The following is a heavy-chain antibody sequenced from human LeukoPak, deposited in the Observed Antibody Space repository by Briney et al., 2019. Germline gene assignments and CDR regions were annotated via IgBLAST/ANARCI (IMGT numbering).Heavy chain of an antibody. CDR3: AKTQYGLRYFDWLLDDWFDP. J-gene: IGHJ5*02. Sequence: PGGSLRLSCAASGFTFSSYAMSWVRQAPGKGLEWVSAISGSGGSTYYADSVKGRFTISRDNSKNTLYLQMNSLRAEDTAVYYCAKTQYGLRYFDWLLDDWFDPWGQGTLVTVSS. CDR1: GFTFSSYA. CDR2: ISGSGGST. D-gene: IGHD3-9*01. V-gene: IGHV3-23*01.